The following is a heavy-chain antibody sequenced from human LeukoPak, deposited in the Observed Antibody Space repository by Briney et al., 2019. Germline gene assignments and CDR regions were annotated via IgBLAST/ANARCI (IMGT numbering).Heavy chain of an antibody. D-gene: IGHD6-6*01. CDR2: IYYSGST. Sequence: SETLSLTCTVSGGSISSGGYYWSWIRQHPGKGLEWIGYIYYSGSTYYNPSLKSRVTISVGTSKNQFSLKLSSVTAADTAVYYCARSWGRAARPAGYYYYGMDVWGQGTTVTVSS. J-gene: IGHJ6*02. CDR1: GGSISSGGYY. V-gene: IGHV4-31*03. CDR3: ARSWGRAARPAGYYYYGMDV.